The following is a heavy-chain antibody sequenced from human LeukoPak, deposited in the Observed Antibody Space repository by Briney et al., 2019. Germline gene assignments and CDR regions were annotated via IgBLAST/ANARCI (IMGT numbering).Heavy chain of an antibody. V-gene: IGHV3-74*03. CDR3: VEDRLLPHSPGDAFDI. D-gene: IGHD3-10*01. CDR1: EFTFSDSW. Sequence: PGGSLRLSCAASEFTFSDSWMHWVRQAPGKGLVWVSRINRDGSIITYADSVKGRFTISRDNAKNTLYLQMNSLRAEDTAVNYCVEDRLLPHSPGDAFDIWGQGAMVTVSS. J-gene: IGHJ3*02. CDR2: INRDGSII.